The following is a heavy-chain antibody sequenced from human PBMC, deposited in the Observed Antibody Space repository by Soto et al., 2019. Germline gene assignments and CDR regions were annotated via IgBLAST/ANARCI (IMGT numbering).Heavy chain of an antibody. V-gene: IGHV4-59*01. CDR2: VYYTGTT. Sequence: SETLSLTCTVSGGSISSYFYIWVRQPPGKGLEWIGSVYYTGTTDYNPSLKSRATISVDTSKTQFSLNLRSVTAADTAVYYCARDLAAVPRAFDYWGRGTLVTVSS. J-gene: IGHJ4*02. CDR3: ARDLAAVPRAFDY. CDR1: GGSISSYF. D-gene: IGHD6-13*01.